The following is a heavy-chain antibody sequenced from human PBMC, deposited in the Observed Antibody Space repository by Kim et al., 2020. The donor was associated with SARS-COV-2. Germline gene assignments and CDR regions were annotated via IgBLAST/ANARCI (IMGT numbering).Heavy chain of an antibody. Sequence: GGSLRLSCAASGFDFSSYAMNWVRQAPGKGLEWVSGIGIGCERTYYADSVKGRFTISRDYQRKTLFLQMNSLRADDTAVYYCAKSVTIVSSPLGSWGQGTLLTVSS. J-gene: IGHJ5*02. CDR2: IGIGCERT. CDR1: GFDFSSYA. D-gene: IGHD4-17*01. V-gene: IGHV3-23*01. CDR3: AKSVTIVSSPLGS.